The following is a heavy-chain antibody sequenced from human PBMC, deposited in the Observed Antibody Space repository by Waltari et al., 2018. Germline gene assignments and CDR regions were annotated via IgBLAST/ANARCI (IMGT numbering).Heavy chain of an antibody. Sequence: QVQLPESGPGLVKPSETLSLTCTVSGGSLSSHYWSWIRQPPGKGLEWIGYIYYSGSTNYNPALKSRVTISVDTSKNQFSLKLSSVTAADTAVYYCARGLHDYGDYEDYWGQGTLVTVSS. J-gene: IGHJ4*02. V-gene: IGHV4-59*11. D-gene: IGHD4-17*01. CDR1: GGSLSSHY. CDR2: IYYSGST. CDR3: ARGLHDYGDYEDY.